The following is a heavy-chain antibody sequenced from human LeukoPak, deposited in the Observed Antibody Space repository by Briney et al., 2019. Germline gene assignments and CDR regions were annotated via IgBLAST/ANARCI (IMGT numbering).Heavy chain of an antibody. V-gene: IGHV4-31*03. Sequence: SETLSLTCTVSGGSISSGGYYWSWLRQHPGTGLEWIGYIYYSGSTYYNPSLKSRVTISVDTSKNQFSLKLSSVTAADTAVYYCASSIAARPYYFDYWGQGTLVTVSS. CDR1: GGSISSGGYY. J-gene: IGHJ4*02. CDR2: IYYSGST. CDR3: ASSIAARPYYFDY. D-gene: IGHD6-6*01.